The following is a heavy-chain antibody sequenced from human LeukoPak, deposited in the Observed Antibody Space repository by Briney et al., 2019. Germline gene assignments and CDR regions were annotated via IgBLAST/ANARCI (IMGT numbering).Heavy chain of an antibody. D-gene: IGHD3-10*01. Sequence: GESLKISCKGSGYSFTSYWIGWVRQMPGKGLEWMGIIYPGDSDTRYSPSFQGQVTISADKSISTAYLQWSSLKASDTAMYYCARQKLLWFGELFVPDAFDIWGQGTMVTVSS. J-gene: IGHJ3*02. V-gene: IGHV5-51*01. CDR1: GYSFTSYW. CDR3: ARQKLLWFGELFVPDAFDI. CDR2: IYPGDSDT.